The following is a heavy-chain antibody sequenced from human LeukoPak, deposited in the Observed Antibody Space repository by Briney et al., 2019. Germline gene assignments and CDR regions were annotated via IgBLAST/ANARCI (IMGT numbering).Heavy chain of an antibody. CDR2: INPNSGDT. J-gene: IGHJ4*02. CDR1: GYTFTDYY. D-gene: IGHD4-17*01. V-gene: IGHV1-2*02. CDR3: ANNWAGDSGY. Sequence: ASVNVSFMSSGYTFTDYYIDWVGQAPGQGLEWMGLINPNSGDTKYAQKFQGRFTMTRHTSISTAYMELSRLRSDDTAIYYCANNWAGDSGYWGQGTLVTVSS.